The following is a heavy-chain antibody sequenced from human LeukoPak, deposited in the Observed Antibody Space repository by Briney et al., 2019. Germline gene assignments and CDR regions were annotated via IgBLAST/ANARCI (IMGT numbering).Heavy chain of an antibody. CDR2: IHYSGST. D-gene: IGHD3-10*01. CDR1: GGSISSGDYY. J-gene: IGHJ3*02. V-gene: IGHV4-31*03. Sequence: SETLSLTCTVSGGSISSGDYYWSWIRQDPGKGLEWIGYIHYSGSTYYNSSLKSRVTISVDTSKNQFSLKLSSVTAADTAVYYCARLAGAFAFDIWGQGTMVTVSS. CDR3: ARLAGAFAFDI.